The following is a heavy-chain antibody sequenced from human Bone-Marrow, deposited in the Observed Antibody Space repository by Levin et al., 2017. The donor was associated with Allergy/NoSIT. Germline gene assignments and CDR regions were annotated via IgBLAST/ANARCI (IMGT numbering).Heavy chain of an antibody. CDR3: AKIGCSGGSCYWGAFHV. J-gene: IGHJ3*01. CDR1: GFTFSSYG. Sequence: HPGGSLRLSCAASGFTFSSYGMHWVRQAPGKGLEWVAVISYDGSNKYYADSVKGRFTVSRDDSKNTLYLQMNSLRVEDTAMYYCAKIGCSGGSCYWGAFHVWGQGTMVTVSS. V-gene: IGHV3-30*18. D-gene: IGHD2-15*01. CDR2: ISYDGSNK.